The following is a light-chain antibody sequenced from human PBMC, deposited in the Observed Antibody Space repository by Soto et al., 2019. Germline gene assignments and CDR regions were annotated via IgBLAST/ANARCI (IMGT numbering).Light chain of an antibody. CDR2: LGS. J-gene: IGKJ2*01. Sequence: DLVMTQSLLSLPVTPGEPASISCRSSQSLLHSNGYNYLDWYLQKPGQSPQLLIYLGSNRASGVPDRFSGSGSGTDFTLKISIVEAEDVGVYYCMQALQTPYTFGQGTKLEIK. CDR3: MQALQTPYT. CDR1: QSLLHSNGYNY. V-gene: IGKV2-28*01.